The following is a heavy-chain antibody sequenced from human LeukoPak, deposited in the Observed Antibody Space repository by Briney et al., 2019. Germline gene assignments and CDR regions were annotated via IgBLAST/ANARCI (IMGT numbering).Heavy chain of an antibody. V-gene: IGHV7-4-1*02. D-gene: IGHD6-19*01. J-gene: IGHJ4*02. CDR2: INTNTGNP. Sequence: ASVKVSCKASGGTFSSYAISWVRQAPGQGLEWMGWINTNTGNPTYAQGFTGRFVFSLDTSVGTTYLQINSLKTEDTAVYYCARGGYSRGQGSPFDYWGQGTLVTVSS. CDR1: GGTFSSYA. CDR3: ARGGYSRGQGSPFDY.